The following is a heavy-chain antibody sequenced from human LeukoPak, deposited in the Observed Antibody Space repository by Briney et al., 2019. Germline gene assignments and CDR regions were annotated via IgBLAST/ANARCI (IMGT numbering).Heavy chain of an antibody. D-gene: IGHD5-12*01. J-gene: IGHJ4*02. Sequence: GESLKISCRASGYNFPKSWIGWVRQMPGKGLEWVAIIYPDDSRTNYSPSFQGHLTISVDRSINTAYLQWSSLKASDTAMYYCARRGGGYSGYDYQFADYWGQGTLVTVSS. V-gene: IGHV5-51*01. CDR2: IYPDDSRT. CDR1: GYNFPKSW. CDR3: ARRGGGYSGYDYQFADY.